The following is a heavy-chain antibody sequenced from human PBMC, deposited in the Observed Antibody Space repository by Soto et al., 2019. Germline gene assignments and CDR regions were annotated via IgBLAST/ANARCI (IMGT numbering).Heavy chain of an antibody. CDR3: ARHIPSCALDAFDI. CDR1: GYSFTSYW. CDR2: IDPSDPYT. V-gene: IGHV5-10-1*01. J-gene: IGHJ3*02. D-gene: IGHD2-21*01. Sequence: GESLNISRKGSGYSFTSYWISWVRQMPEKGLGWMGRIDPSDPYTNYSPPCQGHGTISADKSISTAYLQWRSLKASDTAMYYCARHIPSCALDAFDISGQGTRVNVSS.